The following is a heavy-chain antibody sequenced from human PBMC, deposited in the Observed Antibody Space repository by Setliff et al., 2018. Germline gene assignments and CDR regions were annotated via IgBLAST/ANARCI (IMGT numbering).Heavy chain of an antibody. CDR3: ARTGTYRYFDY. CDR1: GGSISNTYYY. Sequence: SETLSLTCTVSGGSISNTYYYWSWIRQPAGQGLEWIGQIYTSWSTNYNPSLKSRVTISVDTSKNQFSLKLSSVTAADTAVYYCARTGTYRYFDYWGQGTQVTVSS. D-gene: IGHD1-1*01. J-gene: IGHJ4*02. V-gene: IGHV4-61*09. CDR2: IYTSWST.